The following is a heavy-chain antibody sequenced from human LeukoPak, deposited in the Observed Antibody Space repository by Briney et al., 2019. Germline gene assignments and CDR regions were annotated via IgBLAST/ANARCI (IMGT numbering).Heavy chain of an antibody. V-gene: IGHV4-34*01. D-gene: IGHD1-26*01. Sequence: SETLSLTCAVYGGSFSGYYWSWIRQPPGKGLEWIGEINHSGSTNYNPSLKSRVTMSVDTSKNQFSLKLSSVTAADTAVYYCARARWEPFFDCWGQGTLVTVSS. CDR3: ARARWEPFFDC. CDR2: INHSGST. CDR1: GGSFSGYY. J-gene: IGHJ4*02.